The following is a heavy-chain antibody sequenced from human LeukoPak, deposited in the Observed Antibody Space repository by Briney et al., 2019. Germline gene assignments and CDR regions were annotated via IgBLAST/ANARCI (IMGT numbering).Heavy chain of an antibody. CDR3: ARHGSSGWSPADY. J-gene: IGHJ4*02. CDR2: IYYSGST. V-gene: IGHV4-59*08. D-gene: IGHD6-19*01. CDR1: GGFISSYY. Sequence: SETLSLTCTGSGGFISSYYWSWIRQPPGKGLEGIGYIYYSGSTNYNPSLKSRVTISVDTSKNQFSLKLSSVTAADTAVYYCARHGSSGWSPADYWGQGTLVTVSS.